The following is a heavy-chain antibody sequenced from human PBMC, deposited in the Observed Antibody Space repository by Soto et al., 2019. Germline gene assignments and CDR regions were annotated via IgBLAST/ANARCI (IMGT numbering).Heavy chain of an antibody. V-gene: IGHV4-4*02. J-gene: IGHJ6*02. CDR2: IYHSGST. CDR1: GVSISSSNW. CDR3: ASPKNYCSSTSCYEYYGMDV. Sequence: ETLCLTCAVSGVSISSSNWWSWVRQPPGKGLEWIGEIYHSGSTNYNPSLKSRVTISVDKSKNQFSLKLSSVTAADTAVYYCASPKNYCSSTSCYEYYGMDVWGQGTKVTVSS. D-gene: IGHD2-2*01.